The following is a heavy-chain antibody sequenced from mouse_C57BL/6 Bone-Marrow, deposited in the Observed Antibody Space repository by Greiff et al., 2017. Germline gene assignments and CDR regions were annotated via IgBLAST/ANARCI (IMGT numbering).Heavy chain of an antibody. V-gene: IGHV14-4*01. Sequence: VQLKEPGAELVRPGASVKLSCTASGFNIKDDYMHWVKQRPEQGLEWIGWIDPENGDTEYASKFQGKATITADTSSNTAYLQLSSLTSEDTAVYYCTSNWFDYWGQGTTLTVSS. J-gene: IGHJ2*01. CDR3: TSNWFDY. CDR2: IDPENGDT. D-gene: IGHD4-1*02. CDR1: GFNIKDDY.